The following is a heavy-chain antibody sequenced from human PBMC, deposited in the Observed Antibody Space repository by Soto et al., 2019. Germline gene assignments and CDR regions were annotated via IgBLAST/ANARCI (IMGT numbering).Heavy chain of an antibody. CDR3: ARDTLTSMRGFMRGRYSGLDV. D-gene: IGHD3-10*01. J-gene: IGHJ6*02. V-gene: IGHV3-21*01. CDR2: ISSNSDYI. CDR1: GFTLYNYN. Sequence: LVESGGGLVKPGGSLRLSCAASGFTLYNYNMNWVRQAPGKGLEWVSSISSNSDYIWYADSVEGRFTVSRDNAKNSLFLQLNGLRDEDTAVYYCARDTLTSMRGFMRGRYSGLDVWCRGTTVIVS.